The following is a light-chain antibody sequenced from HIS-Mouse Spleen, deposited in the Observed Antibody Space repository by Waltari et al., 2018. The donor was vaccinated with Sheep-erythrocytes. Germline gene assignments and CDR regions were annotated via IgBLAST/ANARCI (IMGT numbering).Light chain of an antibody. V-gene: IGKV4-1*01. CDR1: QSVLYSSNNKNY. Sequence: DIVMTQSPDALAVSLGERATINCKCSQSVLYSSNNKNYLAWYQQKPGQPPKLLIYWASTRESGVPDRFSGSGSGTDFTLTISSLQAEDVAVYYCQQYYRTLTFGGGTKVEIK. CDR2: WAS. CDR3: QQYYRTLT. J-gene: IGKJ4*01.